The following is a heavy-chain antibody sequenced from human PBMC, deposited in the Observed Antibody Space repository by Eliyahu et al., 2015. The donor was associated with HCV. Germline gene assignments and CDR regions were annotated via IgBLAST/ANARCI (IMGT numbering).Heavy chain of an antibody. CDR2: IINKTDGGTT. J-gene: IGHJ6*03. CDR3: TTGAPGGFDYYLDV. CDR1: GFTFSKAW. D-gene: IGHD3-10*01. V-gene: IGHV3-15*01. Sequence: EVQLVESGGGLVKPGGSLRLSCAASGFTFSKAWMSWVRQAPGKGLGWIGGIINKTDGGTTDYAAPVKGRFTISRDDSKSTLYLQMNSLKTEDTAVYYCTTGAPGGFDYYLDVWGQGTTVTVSS.